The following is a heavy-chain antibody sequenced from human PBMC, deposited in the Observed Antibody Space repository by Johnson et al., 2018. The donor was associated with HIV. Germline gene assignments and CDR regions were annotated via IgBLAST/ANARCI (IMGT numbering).Heavy chain of an antibody. J-gene: IGHJ3*02. CDR2: IRNKANSYTT. Sequence: MLLVESGGGLVQPGGSLRLSCAASGFTFTDHYMDWVRQAPGQGLEWVGRIRNKANSYTTEYAASVKGRFTILRDDSKNSLYLQMNSLKTEDTAVYYCARGGEKGAFDIWGQGTMVTVSS. CDR3: ARGGEKGAFDI. CDR1: GFTFTDHY. V-gene: IGHV3-72*01. D-gene: IGHD7-27*01.